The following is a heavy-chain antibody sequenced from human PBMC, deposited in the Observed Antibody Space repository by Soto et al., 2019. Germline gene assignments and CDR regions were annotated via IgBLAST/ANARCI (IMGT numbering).Heavy chain of an antibody. D-gene: IGHD2-21*01. CDR3: ARASLVADFISYYFEY. Sequence: QVQLVQSGAEVKKPGSSVKVSWKASGGAFNNNAIVWVREAPGQGLEWMGGLLPIFGTANYAREFQGRVTITADESTSTVYTELSSLRSEDTAVYYCARASLVADFISYYFEYWGQGTLVYVSS. J-gene: IGHJ4*02. CDR2: LLPIFGTA. CDR1: GGAFNNNA. V-gene: IGHV1-69*01.